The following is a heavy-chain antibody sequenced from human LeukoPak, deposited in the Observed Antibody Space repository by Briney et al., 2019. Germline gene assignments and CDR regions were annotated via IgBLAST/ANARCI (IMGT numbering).Heavy chain of an antibody. CDR1: GDTFTSYF. CDR3: ASAYYYDSSGYYT. Sequence: GASMKVSCKASGDTFTSYFIHWVRQAPGQGLEWMGTVNPTGGSAFYSQKFQGRVTMTSDTSATTDYMDLSSLRPEDTAVYYCASAYYYDSSGYYTWGQGTLVTVSS. J-gene: IGHJ5*02. V-gene: IGHV1-46*01. CDR2: VNPTGGSA. D-gene: IGHD3-22*01.